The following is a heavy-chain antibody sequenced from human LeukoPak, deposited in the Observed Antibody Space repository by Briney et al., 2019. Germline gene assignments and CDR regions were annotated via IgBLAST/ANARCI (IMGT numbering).Heavy chain of an antibody. CDR1: GGTFTSYA. J-gene: IGHJ4*02. CDR3: ARSYYYDSSGYSFDY. D-gene: IGHD3-22*01. CDR2: IIPIFGTA. Sequence: SVKVSCKASGGTFTSYAISWVRQAAGQGLEWMGGIIPIFGTANYAQKFQGRVTITADESTSTAYMELSSLRSEDTAVYYCARSYYYDSSGYSFDYWGQGTLVTVSS. V-gene: IGHV1-69*13.